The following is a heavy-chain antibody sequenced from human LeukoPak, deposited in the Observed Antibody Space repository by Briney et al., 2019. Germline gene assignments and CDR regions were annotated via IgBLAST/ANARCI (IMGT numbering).Heavy chain of an antibody. V-gene: IGHV4-59*01. CDR1: GGSISSYY. Sequence: SETLSLTCTVSGGSISSYYWSWIRQPPGKGLEWIGYIYYSGSTNYNPSLKSRVTISVDTSKNQFSLKLSSVTAADTAVYYCARGSGYSPNYYYYYYMDVWGKGTTVTVSS. CDR3: ARGSGYSPNYYYYYYMDV. D-gene: IGHD5-18*01. CDR2: IYYSGST. J-gene: IGHJ6*03.